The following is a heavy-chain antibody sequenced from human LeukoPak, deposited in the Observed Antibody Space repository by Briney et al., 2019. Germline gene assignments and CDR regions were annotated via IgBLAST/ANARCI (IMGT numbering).Heavy chain of an antibody. V-gene: IGHV4-38-2*02. Sequence: SETLSLTCTVSGYSISSGYYWGWIRQPPGKGLEWIGSIYHSGSTYYNPSLKSRVTISVDTSENQFSLKLSSVTAADTAVYYRATLYYGANSNFDYWGQGTLVTVSS. CDR2: IYHSGST. D-gene: IGHD4-23*01. CDR3: ATLYYGANSNFDY. CDR1: GYSISSGYY. J-gene: IGHJ4*02.